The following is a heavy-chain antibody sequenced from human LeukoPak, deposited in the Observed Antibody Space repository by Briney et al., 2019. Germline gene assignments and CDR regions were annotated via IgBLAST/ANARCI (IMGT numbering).Heavy chain of an antibody. V-gene: IGHV4-39*01. CDR3: VKYDDFWIGYFI. CDR1: GDSISSRNYY. J-gene: IGHJ4*02. D-gene: IGHD3-3*01. Sequence: KPSETLSLTCTVSGDSISSRNYYWGWIRQPPGTGLEWIGSIYYSGSTYYSPSLKSRVTISVDTSKNQFSLKLRSVTAADTAVYYCVKYDDFWIGYFIWGQGTVVTVSS. CDR2: IYYSGST.